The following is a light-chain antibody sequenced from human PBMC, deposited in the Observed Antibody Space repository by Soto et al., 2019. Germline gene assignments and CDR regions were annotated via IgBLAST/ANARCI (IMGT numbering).Light chain of an antibody. CDR1: QSISNR. CDR2: DAS. V-gene: IGKV1-5*01. J-gene: IGKJ1*01. Sequence: DIQMTQSPSTLSASVGDRVTITCRASQSISNRLAWYYQKPGKTPNLLIYDASNLGSGVPSRFSGSGSGTEFTLTISSLQPDDFATYYCQQYDTYSTFGQGTKVDIK. CDR3: QQYDTYST.